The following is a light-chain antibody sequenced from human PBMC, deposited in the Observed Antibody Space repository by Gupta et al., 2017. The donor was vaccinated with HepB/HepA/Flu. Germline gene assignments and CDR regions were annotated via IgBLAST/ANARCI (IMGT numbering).Light chain of an antibody. CDR3: QQRDTLPST. CDR2: STS. J-gene: IGKJ2*01. Sequence: DIQMTQSPSSLSASVGDRVTITCRASQNIRNYLNWYQQKSGNAPKLLIYSTSSLQSGVPSRFSGSGSGTDFTLTIRSLQSEDFATYYCQQRDTLPSTFGQGTKLEIK. CDR1: QNIRNY. V-gene: IGKV1-39*01.